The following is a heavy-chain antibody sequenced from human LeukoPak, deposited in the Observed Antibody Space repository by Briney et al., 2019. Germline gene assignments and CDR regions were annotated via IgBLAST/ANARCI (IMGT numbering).Heavy chain of an antibody. J-gene: IGHJ5*02. CDR1: GYTFTGYY. CDR2: INPNSGGT. D-gene: IGHD3-10*01. CDR3: ASFPLLLWFGESTQNP. V-gene: IGHV1-2*02. Sequence: GASVKVSCKASGYTFTGYYMHWVRQAPGQGLEWMGWINPNSGGTNYAQKFQGRVTMTRDTSISTAYMELSRLRSDDTAVYYCASFPLLLWFGESTQNPWGQGTLVTVSS.